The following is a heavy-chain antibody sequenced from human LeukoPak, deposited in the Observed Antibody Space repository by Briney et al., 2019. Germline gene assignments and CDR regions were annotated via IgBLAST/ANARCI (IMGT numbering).Heavy chain of an antibody. CDR3: ARDTTGGKSPSSGQSY. Sequence: SETLSLTCTVSGGSISRYYWSWIRQPPGKGLEWIGNIYYSGSTNYNPSLKSRITISIDTSKNQFSLKLNSVTTADTAVYYCARDTTGGKSPSSGQSYWGQGTLVTVSS. D-gene: IGHD4-23*01. V-gene: IGHV4-59*01. CDR1: GGSISRYY. J-gene: IGHJ4*02. CDR2: IYYSGST.